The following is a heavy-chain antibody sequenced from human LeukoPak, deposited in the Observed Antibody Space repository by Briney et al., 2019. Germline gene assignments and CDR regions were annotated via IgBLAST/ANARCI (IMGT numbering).Heavy chain of an antibody. J-gene: IGHJ5*02. CDR3: ARDLQKWVGSGSYNL. CDR2: ISAYNGNT. Sequence: ASVKVSCKASGYTCTSYGISWVRQAPGQGLEWMGWISAYNGNTNYAQKLQGRVTMTTDTSTNTAYMELRSLRSDDTAVYYCARDLQKWVGSGSYNLWGQGTLVTVSS. D-gene: IGHD3-10*01. V-gene: IGHV1-18*01. CDR1: GYTCTSYG.